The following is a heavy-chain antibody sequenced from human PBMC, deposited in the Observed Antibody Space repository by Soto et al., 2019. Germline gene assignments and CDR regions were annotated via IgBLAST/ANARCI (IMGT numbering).Heavy chain of an antibody. V-gene: IGHV4-31*03. Sequence: QVQLQESGPGLVKPSQTLSLTCTVSGGSISSGGYYWSWIRQHPGKGLEWIGYIYYSGSTYYNPSPRSRVTIAVDTSKTQFSPKLSPVTAADTAVYYCAKTGPGSYLSLDYWGQGTLLTVSS. CDR1: GGSISSGGYY. D-gene: IGHD1-26*01. J-gene: IGHJ4*02. CDR2: IYYSGST. CDR3: AKTGPGSYLSLDY.